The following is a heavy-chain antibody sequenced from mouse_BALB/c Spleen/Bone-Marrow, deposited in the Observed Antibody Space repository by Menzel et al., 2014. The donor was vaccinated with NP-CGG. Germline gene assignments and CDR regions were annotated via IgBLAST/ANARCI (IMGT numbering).Heavy chain of an antibody. D-gene: IGHD3-1*01. J-gene: IGHJ1*01. CDR1: GYTFSSYW. V-gene: IGHV1-9*01. Sequence: VQLQQSGAELMKPGASVKISCKATGYTFSSYWIEWVKQRPGHGLEWIGEILPGSGSTNYNEKFKGKATFTADTSSNTADMQLSTLTSEDSAVYYGGGGGVGGGYWYFDVWGAGTTVTVS. CDR3: GGGGVGGGYWYFDV. CDR2: ILPGSGST.